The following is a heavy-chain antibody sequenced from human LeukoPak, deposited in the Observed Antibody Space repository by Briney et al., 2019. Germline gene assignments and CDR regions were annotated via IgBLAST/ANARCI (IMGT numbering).Heavy chain of an antibody. V-gene: IGHV3-74*01. D-gene: IGHD3-10*01. CDR1: GYTFSRYW. CDR3: TTDTFGARDS. Sequence: PGGSLTLSCAASGYTFSRYWMHCVPHGPGKGLVWVSRINEDGSSTSYAESVRGRFTISRDNAKNTLYLQMNSLRAEDAAVYYCTTDTFGARDSWGQGTLVTVSS. CDR2: INEDGSST. J-gene: IGHJ4*02.